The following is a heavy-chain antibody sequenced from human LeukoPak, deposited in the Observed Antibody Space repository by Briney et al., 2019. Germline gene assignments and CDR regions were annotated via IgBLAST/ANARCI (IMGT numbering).Heavy chain of an antibody. V-gene: IGHV4-39*01. J-gene: IGHJ4*02. CDR2: IYYRGST. D-gene: IGHD6-6*01. Sequence: SETLSLTCTVSGGSISSSTYYWGWIRQPPGKGLESIASIYYRGSTYYNLSLKSRVTISADTSKNQFSLRLSSVTAADTAVYYCARHWISSSNNYFDXWGQGTLVAV. CDR1: GGSISSSTYY. CDR3: ARHWISSSNNYFDX.